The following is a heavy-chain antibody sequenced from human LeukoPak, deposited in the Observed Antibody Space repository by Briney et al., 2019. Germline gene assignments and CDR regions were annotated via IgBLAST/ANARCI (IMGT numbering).Heavy chain of an antibody. V-gene: IGHV4-59*01. D-gene: IGHD1-26*01. CDR2: IYYSGST. J-gene: IGHJ4*02. CDR1: GGSISSYY. CDR3: ARGRGIVGATTDYYFDY. Sequence: SETLSLTCTVSGGSISSYYWSWIRQPPGKGLEWIGYIYYSGSTNYDPSLKSRVTISVDTSKNQFSLKLSSVTAADTAVYYCARGRGIVGATTDYYFDYWGQGTPVTVSS.